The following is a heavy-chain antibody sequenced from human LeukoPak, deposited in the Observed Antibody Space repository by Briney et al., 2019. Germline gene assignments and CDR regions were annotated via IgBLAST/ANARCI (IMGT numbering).Heavy chain of an antibody. CDR2: MYHSGST. J-gene: IGHJ4*02. V-gene: IGHV4-38-2*02. D-gene: IGHD1-26*01. Sequence: PSETLSLACAVSGYSISSGYYWGWIRQPPGKGLEWIASMYHSGSTYYNPSLQSRVTLSADTSKNQFSLKMSSVTAADTAVYYCGRDRSGGYSVDYWGQGTLVTVS. CDR3: GRDRSGGYSVDY. CDR1: GYSISSGYY.